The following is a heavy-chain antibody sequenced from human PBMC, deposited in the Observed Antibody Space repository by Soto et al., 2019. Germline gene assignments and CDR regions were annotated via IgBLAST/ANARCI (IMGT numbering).Heavy chain of an antibody. V-gene: IGHV1-18*04. Sequence: QVQLVQSGAEVKKPGASVKVSCKASGYTFTSDGVSWVRQAPGQGLVWMGWISGYNGNTNYAQRFRDRVPLTTDTSTRTAYLEASRLRSDDSAVYYCSRGAHCGGAPGFRAIDVWGQGTTITASS. D-gene: IGHD2-21*01. CDR3: SRGAHCGGAPGFRAIDV. J-gene: IGHJ6*02. CDR2: ISGYNGNT. CDR1: GYTFTSDG.